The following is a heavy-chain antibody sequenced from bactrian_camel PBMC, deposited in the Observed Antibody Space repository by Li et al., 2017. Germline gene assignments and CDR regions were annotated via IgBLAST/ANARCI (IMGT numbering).Heavy chain of an antibody. D-gene: IGHD2*01. J-gene: IGHJ4*01. CDR2: IGRDGNT. V-gene: IGHV3S53*01. Sequence: HVQLVESGGGSVQAGGSLRLSCAASGYTYSTYLMGWFRQAPGKEREGVACIGRDGNTSYAESVKGRFTISQDNAKNTVYLQMNSLKPEDTAVYYCAADHPPFFYCYPTKGQGTQVTVS. CDR1: GYTYSTYL.